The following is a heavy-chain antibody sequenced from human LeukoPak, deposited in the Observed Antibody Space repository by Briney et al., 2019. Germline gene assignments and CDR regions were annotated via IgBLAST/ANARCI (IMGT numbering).Heavy chain of an antibody. Sequence: SETLSLTCTVSGGSMSSYYWGWIRQPPGKGLEWIGYIYYSGSTKYNPSLKSRVTISVDTSKNQFSLKLSSVTAADTAVYYCARGARAGYNLEPFDYWGQGTLVTVSS. D-gene: IGHD5-24*01. J-gene: IGHJ4*02. CDR1: GGSMSSYY. CDR3: ARGARAGYNLEPFDY. CDR2: IYYSGST. V-gene: IGHV4-59*08.